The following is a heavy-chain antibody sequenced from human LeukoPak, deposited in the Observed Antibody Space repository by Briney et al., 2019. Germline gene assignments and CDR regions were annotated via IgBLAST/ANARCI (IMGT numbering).Heavy chain of an antibody. J-gene: IGHJ4*02. CDR3: AMSYDSSGYYSSY. D-gene: IGHD3-22*01. Sequence: SETLSLTCAVYGGSSSGYYWSWIRQPPGKGLEWIGEINHSGSTNYNPSLKSRVTISVDTSKNQFSLKLSSVTAADTAVYYCAMSYDSSGYYSSYWGQGTLVTVSS. CDR1: GGSSSGYY. V-gene: IGHV4-34*01. CDR2: INHSGST.